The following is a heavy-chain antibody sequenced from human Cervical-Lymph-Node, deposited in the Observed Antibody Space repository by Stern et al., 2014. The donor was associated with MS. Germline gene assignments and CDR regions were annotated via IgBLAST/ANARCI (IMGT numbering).Heavy chain of an antibody. CDR1: GGSITNRDY. V-gene: IGHV4-39*02. CDR2: VYYSGIT. CDR3: ARGVTAVTNYVPNWCFDL. J-gene: IGHJ2*01. Sequence: QLQLQESGPGLVKPSETLSLTCTVSGGSITNRDYWGWIRQSPGKGLEWIGSVYYSGITYYRPSLKSRATISIDTSRTHFFLGWNSVTATDTAVYFCARGVTAVTNYVPNWCFDLWGRGTLVTVSS. D-gene: IGHD4-11*01.